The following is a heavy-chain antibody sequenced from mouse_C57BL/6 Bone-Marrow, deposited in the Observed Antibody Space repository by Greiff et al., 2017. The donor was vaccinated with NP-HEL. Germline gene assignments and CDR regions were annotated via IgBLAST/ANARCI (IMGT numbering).Heavy chain of an antibody. Sequence: VQLQQSGPGLVKPSQSLSLTCSVTGYSITSGYYWNWIRQFPGNKLEWMGYISYDGSNNYNPSLKNRISITRDPSKNQFFLKLNSVTTEDTATYYCARDPHYYSNYVGYYFDYWGQGTTLTVSS. D-gene: IGHD2-5*01. CDR3: ARDPHYYSNYVGYYFDY. V-gene: IGHV3-6*01. CDR1: GYSITSGYY. CDR2: ISYDGSN. J-gene: IGHJ2*01.